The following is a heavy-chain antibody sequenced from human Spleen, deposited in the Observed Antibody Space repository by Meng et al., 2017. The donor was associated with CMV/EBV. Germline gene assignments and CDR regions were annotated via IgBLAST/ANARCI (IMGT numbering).Heavy chain of an antibody. V-gene: IGHV1-69*05. CDR3: AKSDLPLRTYFDY. CDR1: GGIFSSYA. CDR2: VIPILRTA. J-gene: IGHJ4*02. Sequence: SVKVSCKTSGGIFSSYAISWVRQAPGQGLEWVGGVIPILRTANYAQKFQGRVTMTTDESTRTAYMELSSLRSEDTAVYYCAKSDLPLRTYFDYWGQGTLVTVSS.